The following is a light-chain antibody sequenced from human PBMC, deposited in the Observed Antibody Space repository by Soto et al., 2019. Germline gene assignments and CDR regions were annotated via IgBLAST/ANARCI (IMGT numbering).Light chain of an antibody. CDR3: QQYNSFSLFT. CDR1: HNIDSR. Sequence: DIQMAQSPSTLSASVGDRVTITCRASHNIDSRLAWYQQKPGKAPKLLVYDASTLERGVTSTFSGSGSGTDFTLTISSLQPEDFATSYCQQYNSFSLFTFGPGTKVETK. V-gene: IGKV1-5*01. J-gene: IGKJ3*01. CDR2: DAS.